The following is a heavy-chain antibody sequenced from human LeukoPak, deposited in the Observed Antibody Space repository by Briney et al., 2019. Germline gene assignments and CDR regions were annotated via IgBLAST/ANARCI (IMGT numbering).Heavy chain of an antibody. J-gene: IGHJ4*02. CDR3: ARGGYSGYDPTRSFDY. CDR1: RFTVSNSY. V-gene: IGHV3-66*01. D-gene: IGHD5-12*01. Sequence: GGSLRLSCTASRFTVSNSYMSWVHQAPGKGLEWVSVIYSGGSAYYADSVKGRFTISRDNSKNTLYLQMNSLRAEDTAVYYCARGGYSGYDPTRSFDYWGQGTLVTVSS. CDR2: IYSGGSA.